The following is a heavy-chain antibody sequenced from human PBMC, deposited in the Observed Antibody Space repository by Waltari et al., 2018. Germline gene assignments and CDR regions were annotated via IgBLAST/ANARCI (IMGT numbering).Heavy chain of an antibody. V-gene: IGHV3-48*04. D-gene: IGHD3-10*01. Sequence: EVQLVESGGGLVQPGGSLRLSCAASGFTFSSYSMTWVRQAPGKGLEWVSYISSSSIYYADSVRGRFTISRDNAKNSLYLQMNSLRAEDTAVYYCARDQEQYYGYNYYYNMDVWGKGTTVTVSS. CDR3: ARDQEQYYGYNYYYNMDV. CDR1: GFTFSSYS. J-gene: IGHJ6*03. CDR2: ISSSSI.